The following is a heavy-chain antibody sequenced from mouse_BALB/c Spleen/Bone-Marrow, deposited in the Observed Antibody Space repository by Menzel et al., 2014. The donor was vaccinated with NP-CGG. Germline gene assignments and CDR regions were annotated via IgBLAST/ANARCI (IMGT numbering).Heavy chain of an antibody. D-gene: IGHD1-1*01. CDR1: GYTFSNYW. J-gene: IGHJ2*01. Sequence: QVQLQQPGAELMKPGASVKISCKATGYTFSNYWIDWVKQRPGHSLEWIGEILPGSGTANYNEKFKGKATFTADTSSNTAYMQLSSLTSEDSALYYCARASVVPYYFDFWGQGTTLTVSS. CDR3: ARASVVPYYFDF. V-gene: IGHV1-9*01. CDR2: ILPGSGTA.